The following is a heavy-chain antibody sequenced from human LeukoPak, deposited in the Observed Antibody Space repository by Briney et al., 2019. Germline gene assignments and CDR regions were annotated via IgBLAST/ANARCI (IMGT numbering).Heavy chain of an antibody. CDR2: MNPHSGNT. Sequence: ASVKVSCKASGYTFSTYDINWVRQATGQGLEWMGWMNPHSGNTGFAQNFQGRVAMTRNTSIDTAYMELSSLRVEDTAVYYCVRGFRSDTSGRKFDCWGQGTLVTVSS. CDR1: GYTFSTYD. D-gene: IGHD2-2*01. CDR3: VRGFRSDTSGRKFDC. J-gene: IGHJ4*02. V-gene: IGHV1-8*01.